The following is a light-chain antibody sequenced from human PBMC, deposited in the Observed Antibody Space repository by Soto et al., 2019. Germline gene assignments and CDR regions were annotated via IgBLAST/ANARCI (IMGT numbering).Light chain of an antibody. CDR3: NSYASGSTHV. CDR1: RSDVGRYNY. Sequence: QSALTQPASVSGSPGQSIVISCTGTRSDVGRYNYVSWYQQHPGKAPKLLIYEVSNRPSGVSNRFSGSKSGNTASLTISGLQAEDEADYYCNSYASGSTHVFGTGTKLTVL. V-gene: IGLV2-14*01. CDR2: EVS. J-gene: IGLJ1*01.